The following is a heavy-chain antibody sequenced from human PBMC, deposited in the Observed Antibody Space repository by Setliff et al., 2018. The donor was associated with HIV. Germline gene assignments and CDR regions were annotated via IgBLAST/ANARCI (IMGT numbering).Heavy chain of an antibody. CDR1: GYTFTSYD. Sequence: ASVMVSCKASGYTFTSYDINWVRQATGQGLEWMGWMNPNSGNTGYAQKFQGRVTMTRNTSISTAYMELSSLRSEDTAVYYCARGFNFWSGYSIDYYYGMDVWGQGTTVTVS. CDR3: ARGFNFWSGYSIDYYYGMDV. V-gene: IGHV1-8*02. D-gene: IGHD3-3*01. CDR2: MNPNSGNT. J-gene: IGHJ6*02.